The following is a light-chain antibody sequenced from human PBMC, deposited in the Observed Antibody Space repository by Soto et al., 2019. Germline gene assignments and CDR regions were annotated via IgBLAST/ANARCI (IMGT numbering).Light chain of an antibody. CDR3: SSYTTSSALQV. Sequence: QSVLTQPASVSGSPGQSITISCSGTISDFVLYNYVSWYQQHPGKAPKLMIYGVNNRPSGVSNRFSGSKSGNTASLTISGLQADDEADYNCSSYTTSSALQVFGTGTKLTVL. CDR2: GVN. J-gene: IGLJ1*01. CDR1: ISDFVLYNY. V-gene: IGLV2-14*01.